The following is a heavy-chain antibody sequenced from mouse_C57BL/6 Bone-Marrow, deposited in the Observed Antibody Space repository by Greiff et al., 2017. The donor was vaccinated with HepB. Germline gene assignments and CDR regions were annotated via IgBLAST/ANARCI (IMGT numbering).Heavy chain of an antibody. Sequence: EVQVVESGGDLVKPGGSLKLSCAASGFTFSSYGMSWVRQTPDKRLEWVATISSGGSYTYYPDSVKGRFTISRDNAKNTLYLQMSSLKSEDTAMYYCARHYYGSRGYWYFDVWGTGTTVTVSS. J-gene: IGHJ1*03. CDR2: ISSGGSYT. CDR3: ARHYYGSRGYWYFDV. V-gene: IGHV5-6*01. CDR1: GFTFSSYG. D-gene: IGHD1-1*01.